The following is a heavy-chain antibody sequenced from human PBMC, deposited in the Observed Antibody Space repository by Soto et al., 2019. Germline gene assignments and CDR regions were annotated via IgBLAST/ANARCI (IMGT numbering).Heavy chain of an antibody. CDR2: MNPNSGNT. V-gene: IGHV1-8*01. J-gene: IGHJ3*02. D-gene: IGHD3-22*01. CDR1: GYTLTSYD. CDR3: ASSPYYYDSSGRDAFDI. Sequence: AALKVSCKASGYTLTSYDINWVRQATGQGLEWMGWMNPNSGNTGYAQKFQGRVTMTRNTSISTAYMELSSLRSEDTAVYYCASSPYYYDSSGRDAFDIWGQGTMVTVSS.